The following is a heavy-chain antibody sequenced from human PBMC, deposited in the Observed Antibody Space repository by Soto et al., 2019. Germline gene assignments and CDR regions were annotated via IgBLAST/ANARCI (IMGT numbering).Heavy chain of an antibody. D-gene: IGHD3-22*01. CDR2: ISSSGSTI. V-gene: IGHV3-11*01. CDR1: GFTFSDYY. Sequence: QVQLVESGGGLVKPGGSLRLSCAASGFTFSDYYMSWIRQAPGKGLEWVSYISSSGSTIYYADSVKGRFTISRDNAKNSLYLHMSSLRAEDTAVYYCASLDGNSYDSSGYYYYYYGMDVWGQGTTVTVSS. J-gene: IGHJ6*02. CDR3: ASLDGNSYDSSGYYYYYYGMDV.